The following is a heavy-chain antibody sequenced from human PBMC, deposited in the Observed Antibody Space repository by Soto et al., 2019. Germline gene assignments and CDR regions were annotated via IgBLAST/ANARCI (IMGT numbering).Heavy chain of an antibody. D-gene: IGHD6-19*01. CDR3: AKPLSSGWPHPSYYGVDV. CDR1: GFSFSDFA. V-gene: IGHV3-23*01. CDR2: ISANGAST. J-gene: IGHJ6*02. Sequence: EAQLLESGGGLVQPGGSLRLSCTASGFSFSDFAFNWVRQSPGKGLEWVSPISANGASTYYADSVKGRFTISRDNSRHTLFLQMSRLSAEDTALYYGAKPLSSGWPHPSYYGVDVWGQGTTVTVSS.